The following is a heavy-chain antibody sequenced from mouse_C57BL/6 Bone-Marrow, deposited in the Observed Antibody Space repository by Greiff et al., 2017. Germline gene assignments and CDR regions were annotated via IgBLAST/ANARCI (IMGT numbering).Heavy chain of an antibody. D-gene: IGHD2-3*01. V-gene: IGHV1-81*01. CDR3: ARDGYYPPWFAY. CDR2: IYPRSGNT. J-gene: IGHJ3*01. CDR1: GYTFTSYG. Sequence: QVQLQQSGAELARPGASVKLSCKASGYTFTSYGISWVKQRTGQGLEWIGEIYPRSGNTYYNEKFKGKATLTADKSSSTAYMQLSSLTSEDSAVYYCARDGYYPPWFAYWGQGTLVTVSA.